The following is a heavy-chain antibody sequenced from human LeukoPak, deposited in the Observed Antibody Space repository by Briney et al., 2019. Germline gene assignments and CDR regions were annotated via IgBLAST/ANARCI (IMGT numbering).Heavy chain of an antibody. Sequence: SETXXLXXTXXGGSISGSXWSWIRQPPGKGLXWIAYMYNSGSTNYNPSLKSRVTISIDKSKNQFSLKLSSLTAADTAIYYCARGIESYGDYGYWGQGILVTVSS. CDR2: MYNSGST. CDR3: ARGIESYGDYGY. D-gene: IGHD4-17*01. J-gene: IGHJ4*02. V-gene: IGHV4-59*01. CDR1: GGSISGSX.